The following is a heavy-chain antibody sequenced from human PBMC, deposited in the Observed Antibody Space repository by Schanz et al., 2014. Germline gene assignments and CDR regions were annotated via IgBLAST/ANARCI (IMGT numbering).Heavy chain of an antibody. CDR3: TRSTLWSYDV. CDR2: IFHSGTT. CDR1: GGSISSGVW. J-gene: IGHJ3*01. D-gene: IGHD2-21*01. Sequence: QLHLQESGPGLAKPSETLSLICSVSGGSISSGVWWTWARQSPGKGLEWFGEIFHSGTTNYNPSLESRVPISVDKSKNQFSLILSSMTAADTAVYYCTRSTLWSYDVWGRGTMVIVSS. V-gene: IGHV4-4*02.